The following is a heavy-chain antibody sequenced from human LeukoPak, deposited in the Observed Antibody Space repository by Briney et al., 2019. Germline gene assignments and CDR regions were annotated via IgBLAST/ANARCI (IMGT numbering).Heavy chain of an antibody. Sequence: GGSLRLSCAASGFTFSSYDMTWVRQAPGKGLEWVSFISSSGGSTNYADSVKGRFTISRDNSKNTVYMQMNSLSAEDTAVYYCAKRLLTDRSGWQKYFDPWGQGTLVTVSS. CDR3: AKRLLTDRSGWQKYFDP. J-gene: IGHJ4*02. V-gene: IGHV3-23*01. D-gene: IGHD6-19*01. CDR1: GFTFSSYD. CDR2: ISSSGGST.